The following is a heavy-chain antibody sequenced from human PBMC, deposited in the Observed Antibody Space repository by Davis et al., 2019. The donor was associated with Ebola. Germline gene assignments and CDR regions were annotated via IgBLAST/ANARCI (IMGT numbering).Heavy chain of an antibody. D-gene: IGHD2-2*01. CDR2: ISAYNGNT. CDR1: GYMFTSYY. J-gene: IGHJ3*02. V-gene: IGHV1-18*04. Sequence: ASVKVSCKASGYMFTSYYIHWVRQAPGQGLEWMGWISAYNGNTNYAQKLQGRVTMTTDTSTSTAYMELRSLRSDDTAVYYCARDIGVAVPGVMKDAFDIWGQGTMVTVSS. CDR3: ARDIGVAVPGVMKDAFDI.